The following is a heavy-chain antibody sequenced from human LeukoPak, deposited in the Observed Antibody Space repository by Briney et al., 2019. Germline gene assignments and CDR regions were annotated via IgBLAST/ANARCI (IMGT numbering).Heavy chain of an antibody. V-gene: IGHV4-59*01. CDR1: GGSISSYY. CDR3: ARSYDSSGYYYLPFDY. J-gene: IGHJ4*02. D-gene: IGHD3-22*01. Sequence: SETLSLTCTVSGGSISSYYWSWIRQPPGKGLEWIGYIYYSGSTNYNPSLKSRVTISVDTSKNQFSLKLSSVTAADTAVYYCARSYDSSGYYYLPFDYWGQGTLVTVSS. CDR2: IYYSGST.